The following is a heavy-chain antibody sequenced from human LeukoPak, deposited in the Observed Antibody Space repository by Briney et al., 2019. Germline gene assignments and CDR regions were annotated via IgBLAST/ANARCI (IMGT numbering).Heavy chain of an antibody. CDR1: GGSINNYY. J-gene: IGHJ3*02. Sequence: SETLSLTCTVSGGSINNYYWSWIRQPAGKGLEWIGRIYTRGSTNYNPSLKSRGTMSVDTCKNHFSLKLSSVTAADTAVYYRARGRYCSADICSGGDAFDIWGPGTMVSVSS. CDR2: IYTRGST. D-gene: IGHD2-15*01. V-gene: IGHV4-4*07. CDR3: ARGRYCSADICSGGDAFDI.